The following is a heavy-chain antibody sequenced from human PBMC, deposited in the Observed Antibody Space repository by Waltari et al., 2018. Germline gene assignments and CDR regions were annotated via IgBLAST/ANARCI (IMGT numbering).Heavy chain of an antibody. CDR2: ISSSSSYI. D-gene: IGHD3-9*01. J-gene: IGHJ6*02. Sequence: EVQLVESGGGLVKPGRSLRLSCAASGFTFSSYSMNWVRQAPGKGLEWVSSISSSSSYIYYADSVKGRFTISRDNAKNSLYLQMNSLRAEDTAVYYCARAGYDILTGFFYYGMDVWGQGTTVTVSS. CDR3: ARAGYDILTGFFYYGMDV. V-gene: IGHV3-21*01. CDR1: GFTFSSYS.